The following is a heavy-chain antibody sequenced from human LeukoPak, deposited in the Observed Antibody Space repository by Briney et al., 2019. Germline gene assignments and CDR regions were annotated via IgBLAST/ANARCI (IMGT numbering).Heavy chain of an antibody. V-gene: IGHV1-69*05. D-gene: IGHD1-1*01. J-gene: IGHJ4*02. CDR3: ATEGQPYYFDN. Sequence: ASVKVSCKASGGTFSRYGISWVRQAPGQGLEWLGGIIPLFGTANYAQKFQGRVTITTDESTSTAYMELNSLRSQDTALYYCATEGQPYYFDNWGQGTLVTVSS. CDR2: IIPLFGTA. CDR1: GGTFSRYG.